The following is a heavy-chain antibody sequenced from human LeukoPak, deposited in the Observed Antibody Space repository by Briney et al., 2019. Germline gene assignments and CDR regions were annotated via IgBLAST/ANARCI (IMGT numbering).Heavy chain of an antibody. CDR2: IHGDGST. V-gene: IGHV3-53*01. D-gene: IGHD2-21*02. CDR1: GSTVSSRY. J-gene: IGHJ4*02. CDR3: ARGESSDCTCIDY. Sequence: PGGSLRLSCAASGSTVSSRYMSWVRQAPGKGLEWVSVIHGDGSTYYADSVKGRFTISRDNSKNTLYLQMNSLRAEDTAVYYCARGESSDCTCIDYWGQGTLVSVSS.